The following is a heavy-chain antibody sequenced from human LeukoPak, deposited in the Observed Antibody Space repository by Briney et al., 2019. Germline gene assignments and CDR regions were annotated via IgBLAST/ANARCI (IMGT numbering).Heavy chain of an antibody. CDR2: INPKRDGT. CDR3: ARSYYDNSGYYYV. CDR1: GYTFIDYY. V-gene: IGHV1-2*02. J-gene: IGHJ4*02. D-gene: IGHD3-22*01. Sequence: EASVKVSCMASGYTFIDYYIHSVRQALGQGVECMGWINPKRDGTHYAQKFQGRVTMTRDTSLSTAYMEVIRLRSHDTAVYYCARSYYDNSGYYYVWGQGTLVTVSS.